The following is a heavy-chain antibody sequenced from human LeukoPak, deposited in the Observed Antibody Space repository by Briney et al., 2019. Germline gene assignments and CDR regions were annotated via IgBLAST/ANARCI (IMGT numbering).Heavy chain of an antibody. CDR1: GFTFSEYY. V-gene: IGHV3-11*01. D-gene: IGHD6-19*01. CDR3: ARGFGRTHIAVAGPTPLPPDY. Sequence: GGSLRLSCAASGFTFSEYYMSWIRQAPGKGLEWVSYISSSGSTIYYADSVKGRFTISRDNAKNSLYLQMNSLRAEDTAVYYCARGFGRTHIAVAGPTPLPPDYWGQGTLVTVSS. J-gene: IGHJ4*02. CDR2: ISSSGSTI.